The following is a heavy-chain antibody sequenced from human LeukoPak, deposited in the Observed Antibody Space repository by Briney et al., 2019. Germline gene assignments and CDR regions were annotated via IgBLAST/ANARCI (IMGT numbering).Heavy chain of an antibody. Sequence: GGALRLSCAASGFTVSSNYMSGVRQAPGKGLEWVSVVYSGESTCYIEPVKGRFTISRDNSKNTLYLQMNNLRAEDTAMYYCARPARSSGWYFDYWGQGTLVTVFS. CDR2: VYSGEST. CDR3: ARPARSSGWYFDY. V-gene: IGHV3-66*04. CDR1: GFTVSSNY. J-gene: IGHJ4*02. D-gene: IGHD6-19*01.